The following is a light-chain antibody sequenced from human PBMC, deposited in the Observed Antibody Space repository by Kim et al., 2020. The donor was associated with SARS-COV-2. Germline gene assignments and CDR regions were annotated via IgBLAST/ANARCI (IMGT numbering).Light chain of an antibody. V-gene: IGKV3-15*01. Sequence: EIVMTQSPDTLSVSPGERATLSCRASQSVGSNLAWYQQKPGQAPRLLIYGASTRATGIPARFSGSGSGTEFTLTISSLQSEDFAVYYCQQYNNWRTFGQGTKLEI. CDR3: QQYNNWRT. CDR1: QSVGSN. J-gene: IGKJ2*01. CDR2: GAS.